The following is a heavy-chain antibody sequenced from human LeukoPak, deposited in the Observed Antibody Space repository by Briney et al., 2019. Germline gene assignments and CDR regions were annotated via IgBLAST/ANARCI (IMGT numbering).Heavy chain of an antibody. Sequence: PSETLSLTCTVSGGSISSYYWSWIRQPPGKGLEWIGYIYYNGSTNYNPSLKSRVTISVDTSKNQFSLKLSSVTAADTAVYYCARAGAAGPYPDYWGQGTLVTVSS. V-gene: IGHV4-59*01. J-gene: IGHJ4*02. D-gene: IGHD6-13*01. CDR3: ARAGAAGPYPDY. CDR2: IYYNGST. CDR1: GGSISSYY.